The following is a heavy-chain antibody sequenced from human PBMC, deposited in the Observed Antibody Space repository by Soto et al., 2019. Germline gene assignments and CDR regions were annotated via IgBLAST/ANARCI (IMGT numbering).Heavy chain of an antibody. CDR2: INPATGAA. V-gene: IGHV1-2*02. CDR3: ARGGGVGVAGSAAFDM. Sequence: QLHLVQSGAVVKKPGASVTVSCSASGYPVTAYYMHWVRQAPGRGLEWMGGINPATGAAKYTQAFQGRVTMTRGTTTSTAFMELRGLTSGDTAGFYCARGGGVGVAGSAAFDMWGQGTLVTVSS. J-gene: IGHJ3*02. CDR1: GYPVTAYY. D-gene: IGHD3-3*01.